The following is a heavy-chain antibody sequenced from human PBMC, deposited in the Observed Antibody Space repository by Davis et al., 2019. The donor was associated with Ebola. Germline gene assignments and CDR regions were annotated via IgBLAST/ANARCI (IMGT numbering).Heavy chain of an antibody. Sequence: MPSETLSLTCTVSGGSVSSGSYYWSWIRQPPGKGLEWIGYIYYDGSTNYNPSLKSRVTISLDTSKNQFSLKLSSVTAADTAVYYCARYLSDDFWSGCSDYWGQGTLVTVSS. V-gene: IGHV4-61*01. CDR3: ARYLSDDFWSGCSDY. D-gene: IGHD3-3*01. CDR1: GGSVSSGSYY. CDR2: IYYDGST. J-gene: IGHJ4*02.